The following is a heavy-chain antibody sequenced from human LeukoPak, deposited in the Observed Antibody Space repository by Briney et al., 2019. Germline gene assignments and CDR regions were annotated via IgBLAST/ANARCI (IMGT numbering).Heavy chain of an antibody. CDR1: GYTFTSYG. Sequence: GASVKVSCKASGYTFTSYGISWVRQAPGQGLEWMGWISAYNGNTNYAQKLQGRVTMTTDTSTSTAYMELRSLRSEDTAVYYCARDLRIVGKQPYYMDVWGKGTTVTASS. J-gene: IGHJ6*03. CDR3: ARDLRIVGKQPYYMDV. CDR2: ISAYNGNT. V-gene: IGHV1-18*01. D-gene: IGHD5-18*01.